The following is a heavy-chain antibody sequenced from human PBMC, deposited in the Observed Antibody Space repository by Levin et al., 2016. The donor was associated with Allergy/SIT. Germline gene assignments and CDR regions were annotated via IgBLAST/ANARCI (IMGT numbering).Heavy chain of an antibody. CDR2: IYYSGST. Sequence: VRQAPGKGLEWIGYIYYSGSTNYNPSLKSRVTISVDTSKNQFSLKLSSVTAADTAVYYCARLLGSWFDPWGQGTLVTVSS. V-gene: IGHV4-59*08. D-gene: IGHD1-26*01. J-gene: IGHJ5*02. CDR3: ARLLGSWFDP.